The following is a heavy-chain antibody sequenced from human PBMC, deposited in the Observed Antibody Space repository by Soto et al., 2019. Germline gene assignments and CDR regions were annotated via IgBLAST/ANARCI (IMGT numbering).Heavy chain of an antibody. Sequence: GGSLRLSCAASGFTFSNSSMRWVRQAPGKGLEWVSLISWDGGSTYYADSVKGRFTISRDNSKNSLYLQMNSLRTEDTALYYCAKALVGDYYDSSGYSHWGQGTLVTVSS. V-gene: IGHV3-43*01. CDR1: GFTFSNSS. D-gene: IGHD3-22*01. CDR2: ISWDGGST. CDR3: AKALVGDYYDSSGYSH. J-gene: IGHJ4*02.